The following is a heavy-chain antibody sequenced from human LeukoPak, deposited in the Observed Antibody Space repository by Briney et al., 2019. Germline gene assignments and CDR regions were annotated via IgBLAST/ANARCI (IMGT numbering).Heavy chain of an antibody. Sequence: GGSLRLSCAASGFTFSSYEMNWVRQAPGKGLEWVSYISSSGSTIYYADSVKGRFTISRDNSKNTLYLQMNSLRAEDTAVYYCARGAAAGTSFDYWDQGTLVTVSS. CDR1: GFTFSSYE. V-gene: IGHV3-48*03. D-gene: IGHD6-13*01. J-gene: IGHJ4*02. CDR2: ISSSGSTI. CDR3: ARGAAAGTSFDY.